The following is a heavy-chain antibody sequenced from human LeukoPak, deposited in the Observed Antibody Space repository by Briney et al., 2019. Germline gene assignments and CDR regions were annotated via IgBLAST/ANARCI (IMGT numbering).Heavy chain of an antibody. Sequence: ASVKVSCKASGYTFTGYYMHWVRQAPGQGLEWMGWISAYNGNTNYAQKLQGRVTMTTDTSTSTAYMELRSLRSDDTAVYYCARVELAVAGPEYFQHWGQGTLVTVFS. D-gene: IGHD6-19*01. CDR3: ARVELAVAGPEYFQH. CDR1: GYTFTGYY. J-gene: IGHJ1*01. V-gene: IGHV1-18*04. CDR2: ISAYNGNT.